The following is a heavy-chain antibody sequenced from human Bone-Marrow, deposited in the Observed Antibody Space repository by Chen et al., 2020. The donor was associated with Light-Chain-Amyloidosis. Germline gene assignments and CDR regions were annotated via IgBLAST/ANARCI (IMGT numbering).Heavy chain of an antibody. J-gene: IGHJ6*02. V-gene: IGHV3-33*01. D-gene: IGHD3-10*01. CDR1: GFSFENHG. CDR3: ARDSGLRGYGMDL. CDR2: ILFDGREK. Sequence: QVQFLESGGGVVQPGTSVKISCEGSGFSFENHGMHWVRQAPGKGLEWVAGILFDGREKSHLVPVRGRVVISRDNFQNTGFLEMNSLRREATAVYYCARDSGLRGYGMDLWG.